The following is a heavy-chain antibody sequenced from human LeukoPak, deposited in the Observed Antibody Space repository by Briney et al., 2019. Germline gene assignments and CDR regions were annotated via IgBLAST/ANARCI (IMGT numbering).Heavy chain of an antibody. Sequence: PGGSLRLSCVASGVNFSNCAMSWVRQAPGKGLQWVSAISAGGDKIHYAGSVKGRFTISRDNSRNTLYVQMSSLKADDTAVYYCVKNVGGNEGAYWGQGTLVTVSS. V-gene: IGHV3-23*01. D-gene: IGHD5-12*01. J-gene: IGHJ4*02. CDR2: ISAGGDKI. CDR1: GVNFSNCA. CDR3: VKNVGGNEGAY.